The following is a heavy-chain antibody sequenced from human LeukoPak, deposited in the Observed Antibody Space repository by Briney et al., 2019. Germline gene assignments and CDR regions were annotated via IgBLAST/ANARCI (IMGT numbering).Heavy chain of an antibody. CDR3: ATGPDYYDSSGYPD. CDR2: ISGSGGST. CDR1: GFTFSSYA. D-gene: IGHD3-22*01. V-gene: IGHV3-23*01. Sequence: GGSLRLSCAASGFTFSSYAMSWVRQAPGKGLEWVSAISGSGGSTYYADSVKGRFTISRDNSKNTLYLQMNSLRAEDTAVYYCATGPDYYDSSGYPDWGQGTLVTVSS. J-gene: IGHJ4*02.